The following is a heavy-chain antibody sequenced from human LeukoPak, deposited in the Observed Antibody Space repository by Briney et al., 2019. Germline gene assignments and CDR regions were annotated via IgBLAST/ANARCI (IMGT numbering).Heavy chain of an antibody. CDR3: ARVGYLGPSYGDY. Sequence: PSETLSLTCPVSGYSISSGYYWGWIRQPPGKGLEWIGTIYHSGSTYYNPSLKSRVTISLDTSKNQFSLKLSSVTAADTAVYYCARVGYLGPSYGDYWGQGTLVTVSS. V-gene: IGHV4-38-2*02. J-gene: IGHJ4*02. CDR2: IYHSGST. D-gene: IGHD3-16*01. CDR1: GYSISSGYY.